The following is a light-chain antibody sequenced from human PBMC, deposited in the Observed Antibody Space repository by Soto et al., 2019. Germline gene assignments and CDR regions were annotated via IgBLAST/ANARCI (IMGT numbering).Light chain of an antibody. J-gene: IGKJ3*01. CDR1: QGISSY. Sequence: DIQLTQSPSFLSASVGDRVTITCRASQGISSYLAWYQQKPGKAPKLLIYAASTLQSGVPSRFSGSGSGTEFTPTISSLQPEDFATYYCQQLNSYSFTFGPGTKVDIK. CDR2: AAS. CDR3: QQLNSYSFT. V-gene: IGKV1-9*01.